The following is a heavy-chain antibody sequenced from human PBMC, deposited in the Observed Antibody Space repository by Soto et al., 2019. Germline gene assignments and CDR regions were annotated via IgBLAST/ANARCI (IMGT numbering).Heavy chain of an antibody. Sequence: EVQLLESGGDLVQPGGSLRLSCAASGFTFSSYAMSWVRQAPGKGLEWVSGITGSGGSTYYADSVKGRFTISRDNSKNTLYLQMNSLRAEDTAVYYCAKDRISGYSSGWYDYWGQGTLVTVSS. CDR2: ITGSGGST. V-gene: IGHV3-23*01. CDR3: AKDRISGYSSGWYDY. D-gene: IGHD6-19*01. J-gene: IGHJ4*02. CDR1: GFTFSSYA.